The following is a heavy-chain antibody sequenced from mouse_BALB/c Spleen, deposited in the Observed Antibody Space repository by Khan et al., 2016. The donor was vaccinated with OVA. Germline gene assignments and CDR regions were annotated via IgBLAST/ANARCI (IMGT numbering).Heavy chain of an antibody. CDR2: VSSLAYNF. CDR1: GFTFSDYG. J-gene: IGHJ3*01. Sequence: EVELVESGGGLVQPGGSRKLSCAASGFTFSDYGMAWVRQAPGKGPEWVAFVSSLAYNFYYADTVTGRFTISRENAKNHLYLDMSSLRSEDTAMDSCARGGKGGFAYWGQGTLVTVSA. V-gene: IGHV5-15*02. CDR3: ARGGKGGFAY.